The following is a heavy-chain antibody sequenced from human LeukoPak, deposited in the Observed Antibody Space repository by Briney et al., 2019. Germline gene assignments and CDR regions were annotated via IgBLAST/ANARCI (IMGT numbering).Heavy chain of an antibody. J-gene: IGHJ4*02. V-gene: IGHV3-7*01. CDR3: ARGADGAFDY. Sequence: GGSLRLSCVASGFTFSNYWMNWVRQAPGKGLEWVANIKQGGGETYNVDSVKGRFSISRDNAKNSLYLQMNSLRAEDTAVYYCARGADGAFDYWGQGIVVTVSP. CDR2: IKQGGGET. D-gene: IGHD5-24*01. CDR1: GFTFSNYW.